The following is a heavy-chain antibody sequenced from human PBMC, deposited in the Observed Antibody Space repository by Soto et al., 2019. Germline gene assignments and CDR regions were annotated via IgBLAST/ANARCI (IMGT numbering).Heavy chain of an antibody. Sequence: GGSLRLSCAASGFTFSSYGMHWVRQAPGKGLEWVAVIWYDGSNKYYAESVKGRFTISRDKSKNTLYLQMNSLRAEDTAVYYCARDGSGSGSRPPGYYYYYGMDVWGQGTTVTVSS. CDR2: IWYDGSNK. CDR1: GFTFSSYG. CDR3: ARDGSGSGSRPPGYYYYYGMDV. V-gene: IGHV3-33*01. D-gene: IGHD3-10*01. J-gene: IGHJ6*02.